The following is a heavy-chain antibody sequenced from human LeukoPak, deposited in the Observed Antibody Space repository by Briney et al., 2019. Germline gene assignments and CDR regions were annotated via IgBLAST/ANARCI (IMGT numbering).Heavy chain of an antibody. V-gene: IGHV3-48*04. D-gene: IGHD3-22*01. CDR3: ARDISRIAYYDSSGYSGYFDY. CDR2: ISSSSSTI. Sequence: AGSLRLSCAASGFTFSSYSMNWVRQAPGKGLEWVSYISSSSSTIYYADSVKGRFTISRDNAKNSLYLQMNSLRAEDTAVYYCARDISRIAYYDSSGYSGYFDYWGQGTLVTVSS. J-gene: IGHJ4*02. CDR1: GFTFSSYS.